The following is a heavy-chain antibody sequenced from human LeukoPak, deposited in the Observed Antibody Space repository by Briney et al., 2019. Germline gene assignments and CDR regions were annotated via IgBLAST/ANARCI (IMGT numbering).Heavy chain of an antibody. CDR2: IYYSGST. CDR3: ARDYYDSSGSNY. V-gene: IGHV4-59*01. Sequence: PSETLSLTCTMSGGSISNYYWSWIRQPPGKGLEWIGYIYYSGSTNYNPSLKSRVTISVDTSKNQFSLKLTSVTAADTAVYYCARDYYDSSGSNYWGQGTLVTVSS. D-gene: IGHD3-22*01. CDR1: GGSISNYY. J-gene: IGHJ4*02.